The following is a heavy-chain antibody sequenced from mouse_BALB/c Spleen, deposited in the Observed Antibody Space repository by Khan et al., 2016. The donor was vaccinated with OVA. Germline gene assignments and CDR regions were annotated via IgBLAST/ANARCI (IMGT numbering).Heavy chain of an antibody. D-gene: IGHD2-1*01. J-gene: IGHJ3*01. CDR1: GFTFSTYA. CDR2: FSSDGDYT. V-gene: IGHV5-9-3*01. CDR3: DRSPYGSIAY. Sequence: EVELVESGGGLVKPGGSLKLSCAASGFTFSTYAMSWVRQTPEKRLVWVATFSSDGDYTYYPHNVTGRFTISRDNAKNTLCLQMNSLRSEDTAMYYCDRSPYGSIAYGGQGTMVTVSA.